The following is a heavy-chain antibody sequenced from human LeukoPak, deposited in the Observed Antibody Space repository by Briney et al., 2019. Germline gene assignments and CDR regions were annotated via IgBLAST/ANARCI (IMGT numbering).Heavy chain of an antibody. CDR3: AKGPLIEVAGTTWDY. J-gene: IGHJ4*02. V-gene: IGHV3-23*01. Sequence: GGSLRLSCAAAGFTFSNYAMSWVRQAPGKGLEWVSAISAIGDSTYYADSVKGRFTISRDNSKNTLYLQMNSLRAEDTAVYFCAKGPLIEVAGTTWDYWGQGTLVTVSS. CDR1: GFTFSNYA. D-gene: IGHD6-19*01. CDR2: ISAIGDST.